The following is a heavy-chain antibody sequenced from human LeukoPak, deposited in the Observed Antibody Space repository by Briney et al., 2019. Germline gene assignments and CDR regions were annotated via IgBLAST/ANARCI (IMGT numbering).Heavy chain of an antibody. CDR1: GGSVSSGSYY. J-gene: IGHJ4*02. V-gene: IGHV4-61*01. Sequence: SETLSLTCTVSGGSVSSGSYYWSWIRQPPGKGLERSGYIYYSGSTNYNPSLKSRVTISVDTSKNQFSLKLSSVTAADTAVYYCASELGDYDSSGFPDYWGQGTLVTVSS. CDR3: ASELGDYDSSGFPDY. CDR2: IYYSGST. D-gene: IGHD3-22*01.